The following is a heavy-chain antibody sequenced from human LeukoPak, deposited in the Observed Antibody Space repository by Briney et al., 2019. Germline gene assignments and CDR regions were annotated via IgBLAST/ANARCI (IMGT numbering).Heavy chain of an antibody. CDR3: ARATDISSWYLAY. J-gene: IGHJ4*02. CDR2: LSPNSGDT. V-gene: IGHV1-2*02. D-gene: IGHD6-13*01. CDR1: GYTFTGYY. Sequence: ASLKVSCKASGYTFTGYYMHWVRQAPGQQFEWMGWLSPNSGDTKFAQKFQGRVTMTRDTSISTAYMELSNLRSDDTAVYYCARATDISSWYLAYWGQGTLVTVSS.